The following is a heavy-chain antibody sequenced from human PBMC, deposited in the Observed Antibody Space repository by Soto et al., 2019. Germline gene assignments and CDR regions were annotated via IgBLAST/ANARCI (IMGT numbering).Heavy chain of an antibody. CDR3: TRYHFWSGYQTHFDY. V-gene: IGHV3-15*01. J-gene: IGHJ4*02. CDR2: IKSKTDGGTT. D-gene: IGHD3-3*01. Sequence: EVQLVESGGDMVKPGESLRLSCAASGFTFSNAWMSWVRQAPGKGLEWVGRIKSKTDGGTTDYAAPVKGRFTISRDDSRNTLFLQMNSLKSEDTAVYYCTRYHFWSGYQTHFDYWGQGTLVTVSS. CDR1: GFTFSNAW.